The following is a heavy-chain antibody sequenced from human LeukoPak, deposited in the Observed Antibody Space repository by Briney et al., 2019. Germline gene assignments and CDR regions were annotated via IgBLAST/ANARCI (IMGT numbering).Heavy chain of an antibody. CDR1: GDSVSSNNGA. Sequence: SQTLSLTCDISGDSVSSNNGAWNWIRQSPSRGLEWLGRIYYRSRWYNDYAASVEGRLTINPDTSKNQFSLQLKSVTPEDTAVYYCARDEGNTGWYTFDYSGQGTLVSVSS. V-gene: IGHV6-1*01. J-gene: IGHJ4*02. D-gene: IGHD6-19*01. CDR3: ARDEGNTGWYTFDY. CDR2: IYYRSRWYN.